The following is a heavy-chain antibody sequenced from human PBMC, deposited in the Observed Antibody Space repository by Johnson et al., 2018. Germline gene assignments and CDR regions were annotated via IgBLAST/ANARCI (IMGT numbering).Heavy chain of an antibody. CDR1: GFTFSDYY. D-gene: IGHD4-17*01. CDR3: ARDSPTVTYYYRYAMDV. J-gene: IGHJ6*02. Sequence: QVQLVQSGGGLVKPGGSLRLSCAASGFTFSDYYMSWIRQATGKGLEWVSYISSSGTKYYADSVTGRFPISKENAKNLLYLQMNSLRAEDTAVYYCARDSPTVTYYYRYAMDVWGQGTTVTVAS. CDR2: ISSSGTK. V-gene: IGHV3-11*01.